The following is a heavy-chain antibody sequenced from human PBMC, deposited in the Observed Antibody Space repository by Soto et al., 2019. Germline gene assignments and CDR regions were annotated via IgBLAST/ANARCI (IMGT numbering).Heavy chain of an antibody. V-gene: IGHV4-59*08. D-gene: IGHD3-10*01. CDR2: IFHTGST. CDR1: GDSMNNYY. J-gene: IGHJ4*02. CDR3: ARQRYASVAYYFDY. Sequence: QVQLQESGPGLVKPSETLSLTCTVSGDSMNNYYWSWIRQPPGKGLEWFGYIFHTGSTNYNHSLKSRVTISVDTSKNQFSLRLTSVTAADTDVFYCARQRYASVAYYFDYWGQGSLVTVSS.